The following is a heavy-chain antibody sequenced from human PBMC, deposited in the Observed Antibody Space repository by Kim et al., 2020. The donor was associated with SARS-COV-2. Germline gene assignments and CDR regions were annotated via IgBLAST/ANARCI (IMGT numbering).Heavy chain of an antibody. CDR3: ARDGGVHAGWRSYGSYYYGMDV. J-gene: IGHJ6*02. Sequence: SETLSLTCTVSGGSISSYYWSWIRQPPGKGLEWIGYIYYSGSTNYNPSLKSRVTISVDTSKNQFSLKLSSVTAADTAVYYCARDGGVHAGWRSYGSYYYGMDVWGQETTVTVSS. CDR2: IYYSGST. V-gene: IGHV4-59*13. CDR1: GGSISSYY. D-gene: IGHD1-26*01.